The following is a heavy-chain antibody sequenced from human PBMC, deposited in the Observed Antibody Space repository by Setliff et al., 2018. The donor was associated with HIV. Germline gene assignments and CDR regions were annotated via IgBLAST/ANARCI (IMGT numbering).Heavy chain of an antibody. CDR3: ARVWLHYDADILRFDP. Sequence: KPSETLSLTCTVSGGSISSYYWSWIRQPPGKGLEWIGYIYYSGSSNYNPSLKSRVTISVDTSKNQFSLKLDSVTAADTAVYYCARVWLHYDADILRFDPWGQGILVTVSS. CDR2: IYYSGSS. CDR1: GGSISSYY. D-gene: IGHD3-3*01. V-gene: IGHV4-59*08. J-gene: IGHJ5*02.